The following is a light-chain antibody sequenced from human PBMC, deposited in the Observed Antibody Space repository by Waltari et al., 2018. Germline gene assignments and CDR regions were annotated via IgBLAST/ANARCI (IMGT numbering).Light chain of an antibody. CDR3: AAWDDNLLYV. CDR2: GNT. Sequence: QSVLTQPPSASGTPGQRVTISCSESSSHIGDHYFYWYKQLPGTAPNLLIYGNTQRPSGVPDRFSGSKSGTSASLAISDLRSEDEADYYCAAWDDNLLYVFGTGTKVTVL. CDR1: SSHIGDHY. J-gene: IGLJ1*01. V-gene: IGLV1-47*01.